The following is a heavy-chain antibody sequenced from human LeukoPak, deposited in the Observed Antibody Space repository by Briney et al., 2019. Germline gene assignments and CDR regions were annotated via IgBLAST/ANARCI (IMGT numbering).Heavy chain of an antibody. Sequence: GASVKVSCKASGGTFSSYTISWVRQAPGQGLEWMGRIIPILGIANYAQKFQGRVTITADKSTSTAYMELSSLRSEDTAVYYCARDGDYYGSGSPFDYWGQGTLVTVSS. D-gene: IGHD3-10*01. J-gene: IGHJ4*02. V-gene: IGHV1-69*04. CDR3: ARDGDYYGSGSPFDY. CDR1: GGTFSSYT. CDR2: IIPILGIA.